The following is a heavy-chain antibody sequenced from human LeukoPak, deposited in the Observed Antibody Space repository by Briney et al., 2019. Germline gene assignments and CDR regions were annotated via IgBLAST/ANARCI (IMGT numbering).Heavy chain of an antibody. CDR1: GYTFTSYY. J-gene: IGHJ6*03. V-gene: IGHV1-46*01. D-gene: IGHD2-2*02. CDR3: ARVAAEVVGVPGAIGFGWLRRDYYYMDV. CDR2: FNPSGGST. Sequence: ASVKVSCKASGYTFTSYYMHWVRQAPGEGLEWMGIFNPSGGSTSYAQKFQGRVTMTRDMSTSTVYMELSSLRSEDTAVYYCARVAAEVVGVPGAIGFGWLRRDYYYMDVWGKGTTVIVSS.